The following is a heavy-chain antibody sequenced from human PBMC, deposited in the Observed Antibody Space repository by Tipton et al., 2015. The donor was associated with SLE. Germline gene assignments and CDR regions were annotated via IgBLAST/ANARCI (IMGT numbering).Heavy chain of an antibody. D-gene: IGHD3-10*01. Sequence: SLRLSCAASGFTFSSYGMHWVRQAPGKGLEWVSAISGSGGSTYYADSVKGRFTISRDNSKNTLYLQMNSLRAEDTAVYYCARVNYGSGSYLDYYYYYYMDVWGKGTTVTVSS. V-gene: IGHV3-23*01. CDR3: ARVNYGSGSYLDYYYYYYMDV. CDR2: ISGSGGST. J-gene: IGHJ6*03. CDR1: GFTFSSYG.